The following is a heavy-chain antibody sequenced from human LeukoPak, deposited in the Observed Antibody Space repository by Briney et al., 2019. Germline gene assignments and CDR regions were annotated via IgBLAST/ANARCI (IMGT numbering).Heavy chain of an antibody. Sequence: GGSLRLSCAASGFTFSSYAMSWVRQAPGKGLEWVSAISGSGGSTYYADSVKGRFTISRDNSKNTLYLQMNSLRAEDTAVYYCAKDRPLSLYCSSTSCYGNFDYWGQGTLVTVSS. CDR1: GFTFSSYA. V-gene: IGHV3-23*01. J-gene: IGHJ4*02. CDR3: AKDRPLSLYCSSTSCYGNFDY. CDR2: ISGSGGST. D-gene: IGHD2-2*01.